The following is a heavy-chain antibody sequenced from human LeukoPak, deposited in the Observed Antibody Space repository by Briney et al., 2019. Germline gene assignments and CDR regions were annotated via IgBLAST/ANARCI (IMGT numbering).Heavy chain of an antibody. CDR3: ARGVYIAAAQYAY. J-gene: IGHJ4*02. V-gene: IGHV4-59*01. D-gene: IGHD6-13*01. CDR2: IYYGGTT. CDR1: GGSISSYC. Sequence: SETLSLTCTVSGGSISSYCWSWIRQPPGKGLEWIGYIYYGGTTNYNPSLKSRVTISVDTSKNQFSLKLSSVTAADTAVYYCARGVYIAAAQYAYWGQGTLVTVSS.